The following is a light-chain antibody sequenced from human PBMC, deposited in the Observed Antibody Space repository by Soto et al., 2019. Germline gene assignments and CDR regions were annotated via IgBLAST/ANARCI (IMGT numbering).Light chain of an antibody. CDR2: DAS. CDR1: QSVSSY. V-gene: IGKV3-11*01. CDR3: QQRSNWWT. Sequence: EIVLTQSPATLSLSPGERATLSCRASQSVSSYLAWYQQKPGQAPRLLIYDASNRATGIPARFSGSGSGTDFTLTISSLEPEDVAVYYCQQRSNWWTFGQVTKVDIK. J-gene: IGKJ1*01.